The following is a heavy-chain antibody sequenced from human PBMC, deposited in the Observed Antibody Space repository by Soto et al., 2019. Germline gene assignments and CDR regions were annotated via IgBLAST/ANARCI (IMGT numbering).Heavy chain of an antibody. Sequence: GESLKISCNGSGYSFTSYWISWVRQMPWKGLEWMGRIDPSDSYTNYSPSFQGHVTISADKSISTAYLQWSSLKASDTAMYYCASHLPPSGYDWDYYYYYGLDVWGQGTTVTV. CDR1: GYSFTSYW. D-gene: IGHD5-12*01. CDR2: IDPSDSYT. CDR3: ASHLPPSGYDWDYYYYYGLDV. V-gene: IGHV5-10-1*01. J-gene: IGHJ6*02.